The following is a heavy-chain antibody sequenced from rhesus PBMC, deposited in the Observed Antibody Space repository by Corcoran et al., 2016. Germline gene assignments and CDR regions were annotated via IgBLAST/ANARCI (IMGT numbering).Heavy chain of an antibody. CDR1: GYSISSNY. Sequence: QVQLQESGPGLVKPSETLSLTCAVSGYSISSNYWNWIRQPPGKGVEWIGSIYGSGGSNYLNPSLKSRVTLSVDTSKNQFSLKLSSVTAADTAVYYCAREGLDSSGWSSRDFDYWGQGVLVTVSS. CDR2: IYGSGGSN. J-gene: IGHJ4*01. CDR3: AREGLDSSGWSSRDFDY. V-gene: IGHV4S14*01. D-gene: IGHD6S26*01.